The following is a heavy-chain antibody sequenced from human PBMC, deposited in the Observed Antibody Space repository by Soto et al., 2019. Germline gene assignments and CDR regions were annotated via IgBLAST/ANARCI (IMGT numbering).Heavy chain of an antibody. Sequence: GGSLRLSCAASGFTFSSYAMSWVRQAPGKGLEWVSAISGSGGSTYYADSVKGRFTISRDNSKNTLYLQMNSLRAEDTAVYYCAKERVGMTTVLGWFPVDPWGQGTLVTVSS. CDR3: AKERVGMTTVLGWFPVDP. V-gene: IGHV3-23*01. CDR1: GFTFSSYA. D-gene: IGHD4-4*01. J-gene: IGHJ5*02. CDR2: ISGSGGST.